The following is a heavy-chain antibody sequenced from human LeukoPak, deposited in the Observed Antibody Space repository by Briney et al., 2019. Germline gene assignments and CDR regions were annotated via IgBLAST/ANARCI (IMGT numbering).Heavy chain of an antibody. CDR2: IYPGDSRI. CDR3: ACRDLTSTWSFP. V-gene: IGHV5-51*01. Sequence: GESLKISCQGFGYSFTSYWIGWVRQMPGKGMEWMGVIYPGDSRIRYNPSFQGQVTISVDKSISSAYLQWVSLKASDTAMYYCACRDLTSTWSFPWGQGTLVTVSS. CDR1: GYSFTSYW. J-gene: IGHJ5*02. D-gene: IGHD6-13*01.